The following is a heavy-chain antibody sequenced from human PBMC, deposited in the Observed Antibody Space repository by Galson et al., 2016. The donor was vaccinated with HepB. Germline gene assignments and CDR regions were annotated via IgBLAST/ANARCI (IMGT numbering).Heavy chain of an antibody. D-gene: IGHD5-18*01. CDR1: GFSFSNYW. J-gene: IGHJ6*02. CDR2: IRHDGSET. CDR3: ARGLDATMGGGWHYGMDV. V-gene: IGHV3-7*01. Sequence: SLRLSCAASGFSFSNYWMSWVRQAPGKGLEWVAYIRHDGSETYYVDSVKGRFTTSRDNAKTSLYLQMNSLRAEDTAVYYCARGLDATMGGGWHYGMDVWGQGTTVTVSS.